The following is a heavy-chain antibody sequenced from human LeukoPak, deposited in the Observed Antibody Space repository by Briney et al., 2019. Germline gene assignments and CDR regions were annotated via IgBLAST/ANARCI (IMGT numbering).Heavy chain of an antibody. V-gene: IGHV3-30*02. Sequence: GGSLRLSCAASGLTFSRYGMHWVRQAPGKGLEWVAYIRYDGSYKHYADSVKGRFTISRDNSKNTLYLQMNSLRAEDTAVYYCARGNVDTAMGVYFDYWGQGTLVTVSS. CDR3: ARGNVDTAMGVYFDY. CDR1: GLTFSRYG. CDR2: IRYDGSYK. D-gene: IGHD5-18*01. J-gene: IGHJ4*02.